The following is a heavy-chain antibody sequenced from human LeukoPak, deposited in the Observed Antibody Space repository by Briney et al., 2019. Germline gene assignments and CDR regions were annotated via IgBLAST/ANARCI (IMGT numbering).Heavy chain of an antibody. CDR3: ARVWVTTRLDF. J-gene: IGHJ4*02. V-gene: IGHV3-7*03. CDR2: IKQDGSDK. D-gene: IGHD4-17*01. Sequence: WVRQPPGKGLEWVANIKQDGSDKQYVDSVKGRFTISRDNAKNSLYLQMNSLRAEDTAAYYCARVWVTTRLDFWGQGTLVTASS.